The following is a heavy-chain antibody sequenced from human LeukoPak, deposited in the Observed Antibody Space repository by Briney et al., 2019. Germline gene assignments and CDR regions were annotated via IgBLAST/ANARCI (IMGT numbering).Heavy chain of an antibody. V-gene: IGHV4-38-2*02. D-gene: IGHD5-24*01. Sequence: SETLTLTCTVSGYSISSGYYWGWIRQPPGKGLEWIGSIYYSGSTHYNPSLKSRVTISVDTSKNQFSLKLSSVTAADTAVYYCARDGEMATIENYFDYWGQGALVAVSS. J-gene: IGHJ4*02. CDR1: GYSISSGYY. CDR2: IYYSGST. CDR3: ARDGEMATIENYFDY.